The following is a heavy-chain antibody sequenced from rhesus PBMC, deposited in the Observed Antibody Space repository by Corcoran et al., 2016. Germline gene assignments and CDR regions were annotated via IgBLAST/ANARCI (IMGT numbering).Heavy chain of an antibody. V-gene: IGHV2-174*01. CDR3: ARNRAVADAFDF. D-gene: IGHD6-37*01. Sequence: QVTLKESGPALVKPTQTLTLTCTFSGFSISTSGMGVGWIRQPPGKALEWMALIYWDDDKYSSTSLQSMLTISKDTSKNQVVLTMTNRDPVDTATYYCARNRAVADAFDFWGQGLRVTVSS. CDR1: GFSISTSGMG. CDR2: IYWDDDK. J-gene: IGHJ3*01.